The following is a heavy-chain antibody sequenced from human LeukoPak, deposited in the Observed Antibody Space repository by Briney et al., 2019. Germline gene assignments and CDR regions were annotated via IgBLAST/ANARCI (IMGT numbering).Heavy chain of an antibody. CDR3: ARANVLGMGASDI. J-gene: IGHJ3*02. D-gene: IGHD3-16*01. Sequence: SETLSLTCIVSGGSIRSYYWSWIRQPPGKGLEWIGYIYYSGNTNYNPSLKSRVTISVDTSKNQFSLKLTSVTAADTAVYYGARANVLGMGASDIWGQGTMVTVSS. CDR1: GGSIRSYY. V-gene: IGHV4-59*01. CDR2: IYYSGNT.